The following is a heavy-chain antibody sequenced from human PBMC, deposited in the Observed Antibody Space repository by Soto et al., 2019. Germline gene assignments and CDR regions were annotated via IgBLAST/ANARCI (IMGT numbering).Heavy chain of an antibody. CDR3: ARQDNWHDADAFDI. V-gene: IGHV5-10-1*01. J-gene: IGHJ3*02. D-gene: IGHD1-20*01. Sequence: GESLKISCKGSGYSFTSYWISWVRQMPGKGLEWMGRIDPSDSYTNYSPSFQCHVTISADKSISTAYLQWSSLKASDTAMYYCARQDNWHDADAFDIWGPGTMVTVSS. CDR2: IDPSDSYT. CDR1: GYSFTSYW.